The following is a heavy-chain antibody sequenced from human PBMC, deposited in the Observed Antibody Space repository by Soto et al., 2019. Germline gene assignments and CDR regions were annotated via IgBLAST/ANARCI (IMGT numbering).Heavy chain of an antibody. V-gene: IGHV3-23*01. CDR2: ISGSGGST. D-gene: IGHD2-15*01. Sequence: HPGGSLRLSCAASGFTFSSYAMSWVRQAPGKGLEWVSAISGSGGSTYYADSVKGRFTISRDNSKNTLYLQMNSLRAEDTAVYYCAKPVVVVTTDPNWFDPWGQGTLVTVSS. CDR1: GFTFSSYA. CDR3: AKPVVVVTTDPNWFDP. J-gene: IGHJ5*02.